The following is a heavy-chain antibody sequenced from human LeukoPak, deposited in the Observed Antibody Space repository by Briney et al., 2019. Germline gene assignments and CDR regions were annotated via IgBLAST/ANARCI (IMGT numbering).Heavy chain of an antibody. D-gene: IGHD3-10*01. V-gene: IGHV4-59*08. J-gene: IGHJ4*02. CDR1: GGSISIYY. Sequence: PSETLSLTCTVSGGSISIYYWSWIRQPPGKGLEWIGYIYYSGSTNYNPSLKSRVTISVDTSKNQFSLKLSSVTAADTAVYYCARHGGQWGSGSHPYYFDYWGQGTLVTVSS. CDR2: IYYSGST. CDR3: ARHGGQWGSGSHPYYFDY.